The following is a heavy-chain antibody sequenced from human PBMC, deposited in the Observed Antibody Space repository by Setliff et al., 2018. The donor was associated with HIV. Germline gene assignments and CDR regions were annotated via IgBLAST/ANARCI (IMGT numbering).Heavy chain of an antibody. CDR1: GFAFSTFD. CDR2: VGVGGYDT. D-gene: IGHD1-1*01. CDR3: AKPTPGLYPRSFDV. J-gene: IGHJ3*01. Sequence: GESLKISCAAYGFAFSTFDMNWVRQAQGKGPEWVAAVGVGGYDTFYTDSVRGRFAVSRDDSNSRLYLEMTALRDDDTAIYYCAKPTPGLYPRSFDVWGQGTMVTVSS. V-gene: IGHV3-23*01.